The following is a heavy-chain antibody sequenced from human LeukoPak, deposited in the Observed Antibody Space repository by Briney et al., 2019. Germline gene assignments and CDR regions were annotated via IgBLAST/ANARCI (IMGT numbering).Heavy chain of an antibody. CDR2: IKQDGSEK. D-gene: IGHD3-22*01. J-gene: IGHJ4*02. V-gene: IGHV3-7*01. CDR1: GFTFSSYW. CDR3: AREPYYYDSSGYYLESFDY. Sequence: GGSLRLSCAASGFTFSSYWMSWVRQAPGKGLEWVANIKQDGSEKYYVDSVKGRFTISRDNAKNSLYLQMNSLRAEDTAVYYCAREPYYYDSSGYYLESFDYWGQGTLVTVSS.